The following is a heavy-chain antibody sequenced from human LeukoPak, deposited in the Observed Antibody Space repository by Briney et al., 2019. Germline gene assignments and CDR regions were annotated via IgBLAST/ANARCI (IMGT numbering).Heavy chain of an antibody. CDR1: GFTFDDHA. J-gene: IGHJ4*02. Sequence: GGSLRLSCAASGFTFDDHAMHWVRQAPGKGLEWVSGISWNSGSIGYADSVKGRFIISRDNAKNSLYLQMNSLRAEDTALYYCAKDMEGYCRRTSCYMSLDYWGQGTLVTVSS. CDR3: AKDMEGYCRRTSCYMSLDY. CDR2: ISWNSGSI. V-gene: IGHV3-9*01. D-gene: IGHD2-2*02.